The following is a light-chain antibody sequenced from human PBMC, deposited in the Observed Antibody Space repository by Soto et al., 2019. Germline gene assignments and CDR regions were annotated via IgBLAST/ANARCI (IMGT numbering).Light chain of an antibody. CDR2: TSN. Sequence: QSVLTQPPSASGTPGQRVTISCSGSSSNIGSNTVNWYQQRPGTAPKLLIHTSNQRPSGVPDRFSGSKSGTSASLAISGLQSEDEADYYCAAWDDSLNGVVFGGGTKLTVL. V-gene: IGLV1-44*01. J-gene: IGLJ2*01. CDR1: SSNIGSNT. CDR3: AAWDDSLNGVV.